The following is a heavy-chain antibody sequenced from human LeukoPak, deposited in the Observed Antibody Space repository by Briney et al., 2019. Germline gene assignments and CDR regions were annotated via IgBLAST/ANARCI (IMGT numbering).Heavy chain of an antibody. CDR1: GFTLSSYE. J-gene: IGHJ6*02. Sequence: GGSLRLSCAASGFTLSSYEMNWVRQAPGKGLEWVSYISSSGGTIYYADSVKGRFTISRDNAKNSLYLQMDSLRAEDTAVYYCARVYSSSSGKGMDVWGQGTTVTVSS. CDR3: ARVYSSSSGKGMDV. D-gene: IGHD6-6*01. V-gene: IGHV3-48*03. CDR2: ISSSGGTI.